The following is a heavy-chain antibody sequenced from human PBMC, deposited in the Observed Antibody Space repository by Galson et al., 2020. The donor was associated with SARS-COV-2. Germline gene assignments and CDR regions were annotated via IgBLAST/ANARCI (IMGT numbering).Heavy chain of an antibody. V-gene: IGHV4-59*08. J-gene: IGHJ6*02. D-gene: IGHD6-6*01. CDR2: TYYSGTT. CDR1: GVAISGNY. Sequence: SETLSLTCTVSGVAISGNYWSWIRQAPGKGLDWIGYTYYSGTTDYNPSLKSRVSILVDKSKSQLSLTLSSVTAADTGVYYCARHESYGSSFYYSGLDVWGQGTTVSVS. CDR3: ARHESYGSSFYYSGLDV.